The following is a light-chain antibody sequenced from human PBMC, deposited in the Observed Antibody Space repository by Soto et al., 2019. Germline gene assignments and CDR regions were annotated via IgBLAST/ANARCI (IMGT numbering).Light chain of an antibody. V-gene: IGLV2-14*01. J-gene: IGLJ2*01. CDR3: SSFTSTNTVL. CDR1: SSDVGGYNY. Sequence: QSALTQPASVSGSPGQSITISCTGTSSDVGGYNYVSWYQQHPGKAPKLMIYNVSNRPSGVSNRFSGSKSGNTASLTISGPQAEDEGHYYCSSFTSTNTVLFGGGTKVTVL. CDR2: NVS.